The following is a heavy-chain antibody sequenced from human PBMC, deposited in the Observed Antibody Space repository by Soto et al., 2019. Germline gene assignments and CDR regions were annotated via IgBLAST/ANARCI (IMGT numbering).Heavy chain of an antibody. Sequence: GGSLRLSCTASGFTFGDYAMSWFRQAPGKGLEWVGFIRSKAYGGTTEYAAPVKGRFTISRDDSKSIAYLQMNSLKTEDTAVYYCTRARQNYGDYVPNWFDPWGQGTLVTVSS. CDR1: GFTFGDYA. CDR2: IRSKAYGGTT. J-gene: IGHJ5*02. V-gene: IGHV3-49*03. CDR3: TRARQNYGDYVPNWFDP. D-gene: IGHD4-17*01.